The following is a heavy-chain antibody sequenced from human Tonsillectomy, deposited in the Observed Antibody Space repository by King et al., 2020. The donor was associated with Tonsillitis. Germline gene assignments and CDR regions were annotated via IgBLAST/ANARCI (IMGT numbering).Heavy chain of an antibody. V-gene: IGHV3-13*01. CDR1: GFTFSSYD. Sequence: VQLVESGGGLVQPGGSLRLSCAASGFTFSSYDMHWVRQATGQGLEWVSSIGTDGDTYYPGSVKGRFTISRENAKNSFHLQMNSLRAGDTAVYYCAREPKGYYYGMDVWGQGTTVTVSS. CDR3: AREPKGYYYGMDV. J-gene: IGHJ6*02. CDR2: IGTDGDT.